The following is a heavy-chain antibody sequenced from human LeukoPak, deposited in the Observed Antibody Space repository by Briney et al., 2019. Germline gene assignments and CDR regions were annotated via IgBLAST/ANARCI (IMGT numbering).Heavy chain of an antibody. V-gene: IGHV4-4*07. D-gene: IGHD2-2*01. CDR3: ARDQAKGYCSSTSCYPSLGFDC. CDR1: GGSISSYY. Sequence: SETLSLTCTVSGGSISSYYWSWIRQRAGKGLEWIGRIYTSGSTNYNPSLKSRVTMSVDTSKNQFSLKLSSVTAADTAVYYCARDQAKGYCSSTSCYPSLGFDCWGQGTLVTVSS. CDR2: IYTSGST. J-gene: IGHJ4*02.